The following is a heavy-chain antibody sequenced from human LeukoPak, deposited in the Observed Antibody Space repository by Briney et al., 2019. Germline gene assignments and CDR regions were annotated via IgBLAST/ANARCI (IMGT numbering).Heavy chain of an antibody. D-gene: IGHD4-17*01. Sequence: SVKVSCKASGGTFSSYAISWVRQAPGQGLEWMGRIIPILGIANYAQKFQGRVTITADKSTSTAYMELSSLRSEDTAVYYCAPIISIPPYGDYNTHDYRGQGTLVTVSS. V-gene: IGHV1-69*04. CDR3: APIISIPPYGDYNTHDY. J-gene: IGHJ4*02. CDR2: IIPILGIA. CDR1: GGTFSSYA.